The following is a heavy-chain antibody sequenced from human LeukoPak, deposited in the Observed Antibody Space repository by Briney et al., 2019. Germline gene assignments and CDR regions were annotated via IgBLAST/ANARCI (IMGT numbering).Heavy chain of an antibody. Sequence: ALVKVSCKASGYTFTNYGLSWVRQAPGQGLEWMGWISVHNNNTNYAQRVQGRVSMTADTSTSTAYMELRSLRSDDTAVYYCARDSAPGDTYGLLGIDSWGQGTLVTVSS. CDR1: GYTFTNYG. D-gene: IGHD5-18*01. CDR3: ARDSAPGDTYGLLGIDS. CDR2: ISVHNNNT. V-gene: IGHV1-18*01. J-gene: IGHJ4*02.